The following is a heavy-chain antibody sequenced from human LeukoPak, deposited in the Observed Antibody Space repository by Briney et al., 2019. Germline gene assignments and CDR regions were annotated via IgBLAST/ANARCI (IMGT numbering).Heavy chain of an antibody. Sequence: GASVKVSCKASGSTFTGYYMHWVRQAPGQGLEWMGWITPNGGGTNYAQKFQGRVTMTRDMSTSTVYMELSSLRSEDTAVYYCAAVPAAMSPDYWGQGTLVTVSS. D-gene: IGHD2-2*01. J-gene: IGHJ4*02. CDR3: AAVPAAMSPDY. CDR2: ITPNGGGT. V-gene: IGHV1-2*02. CDR1: GSTFTGYY.